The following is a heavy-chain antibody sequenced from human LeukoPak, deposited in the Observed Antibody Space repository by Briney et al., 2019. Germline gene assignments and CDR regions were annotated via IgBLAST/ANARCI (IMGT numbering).Heavy chain of an antibody. V-gene: IGHV3-13*01. CDR3: AGGGYGSGSLLYGMDV. CDR2: IDAAGAT. Sequence: PGGSLRLSCAASGFTFSNYDMHWVRQATGKGLEWVSSIDAAGATYYPASVKGRFTISRENAKNSLYLQMNSLRVGDTAVYYCAGGGYGSGSLLYGMDVWGQGTTVTVS. CDR1: GFTFSNYD. D-gene: IGHD3-10*01. J-gene: IGHJ6*02.